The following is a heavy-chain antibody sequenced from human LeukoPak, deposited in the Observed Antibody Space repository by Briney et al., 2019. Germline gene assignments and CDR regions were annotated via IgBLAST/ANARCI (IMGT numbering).Heavy chain of an antibody. CDR1: GGSITDYH. CDR3: ASDYFDRTGYYGFIY. V-gene: IGHV4-4*07. D-gene: IGHD3-22*01. Sequence: SETLSLTCTVSGGSITDYHWIWIRQPAGKGLEWIGRLCTSGSTNYNPSLKSRVSMSVDTSKKQFSLRLSSVTAADTAIYYCASDYFDRTGYYGFIYWGQGSLVTISS. CDR2: LCTSGST. J-gene: IGHJ4*02.